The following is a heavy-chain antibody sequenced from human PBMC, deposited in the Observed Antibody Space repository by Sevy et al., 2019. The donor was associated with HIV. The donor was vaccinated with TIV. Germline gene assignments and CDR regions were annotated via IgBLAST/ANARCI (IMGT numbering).Heavy chain of an antibody. CDR3: VSLFLSYRSGWSYFDY. J-gene: IGHJ4*02. D-gene: IGHD6-19*01. Sequence: GGSLRLSCAISGFTVNDKYIIWVRQAPGKGLEWVSVIFSSGSTYYADSAKGGFTISRDNSKNTVYLQMNSLRPEDTAVYYCVSLFLSYRSGWSYFDYWGQGTLVTVSS. V-gene: IGHV3-66*02. CDR2: IFSSGST. CDR1: GFTVNDKY.